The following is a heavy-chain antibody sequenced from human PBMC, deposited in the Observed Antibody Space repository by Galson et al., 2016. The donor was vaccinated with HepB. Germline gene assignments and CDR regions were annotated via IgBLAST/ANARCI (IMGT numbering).Heavy chain of an antibody. CDR2: INWHDSTT. J-gene: IGHJ4*02. CDR3: VKGGQWLTES. CDR1: GFTFVDYT. Sequence: SLRLSCAASGFTFVDYTMHWIRLVPGKGLEWVSLINWHDSTTHYADSVKGRFTISRDNSKDSLYLQMNALRPEDTALYYCVKGGQWLTESGGQGTLVTVSS. V-gene: IGHV3-43*01. D-gene: IGHD6-19*01.